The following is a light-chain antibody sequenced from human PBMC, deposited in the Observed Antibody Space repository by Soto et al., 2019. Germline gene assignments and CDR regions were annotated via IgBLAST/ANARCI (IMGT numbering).Light chain of an antibody. Sequence: QSALTQPASVSGSPGQSITISCTGTSSDIGDSNYVSWYQQHPGKAHKLVIYAVSNRPSGVSNRFSGSKSASTASLTISGLQAEDEADYYCSSFRSSSTSYVFGTGTKVTVL. V-gene: IGLV2-14*03. CDR3: SSFRSSSTSYV. CDR1: SSDIGDSNY. CDR2: AVS. J-gene: IGLJ1*01.